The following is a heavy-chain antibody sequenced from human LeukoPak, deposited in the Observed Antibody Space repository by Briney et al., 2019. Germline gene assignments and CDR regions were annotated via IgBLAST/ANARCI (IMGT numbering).Heavy chain of an antibody. J-gene: IGHJ3*02. V-gene: IGHV5-51*01. CDR1: GYKFSSYW. Sequence: GESLKISCNGSGYKFSSYWIGWVRQMPGKGLEWMGFIYPDDSDTRYSPSFQGQVTISADKSISTAYLQWSSLKASDTAMYYCARHVEAFDIWGQGTMVTVSS. CDR2: IYPDDSDT. CDR3: ARHVEAFDI.